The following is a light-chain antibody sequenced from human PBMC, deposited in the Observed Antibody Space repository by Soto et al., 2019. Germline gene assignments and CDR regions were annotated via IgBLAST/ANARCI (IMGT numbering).Light chain of an antibody. CDR1: QSLLHSNGYNY. CDR3: MQALQTPRT. CDR2: LGS. V-gene: IGKV2-28*01. Sequence: DIVMTQSPFSLPVTPGEPASISCRSSQSLLHSNGYNYLDWYPQKPGQSPQLLIYLGSNRASGVPDRFSGSGSGTDFTLKISRVEAEDVGVYYCMQALQTPRTFGQGTKVEIK. J-gene: IGKJ1*01.